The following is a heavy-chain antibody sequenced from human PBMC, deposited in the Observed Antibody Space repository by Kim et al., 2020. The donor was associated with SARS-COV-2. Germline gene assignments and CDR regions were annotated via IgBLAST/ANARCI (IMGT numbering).Heavy chain of an antibody. D-gene: IGHD3-10*01. CDR2: IYTSGST. CDR3: ARYGSGSSYYYYGMDV. CDR1: GGSISSGSYY. Sequence: SETLSLTCTVSGGSISSGSYYWSWIRQPAGKGLEWIGRIYTSGSTNYNPSLKSRVTISVDTSKNQFSLKLSSVTAADTAVYYCARYGSGSSYYYYGMDVWGQGTTVTVSS. J-gene: IGHJ6*02. V-gene: IGHV4-61*02.